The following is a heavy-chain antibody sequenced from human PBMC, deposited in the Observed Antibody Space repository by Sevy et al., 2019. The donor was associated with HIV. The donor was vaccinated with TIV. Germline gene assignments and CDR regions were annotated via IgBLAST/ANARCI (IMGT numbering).Heavy chain of an antibody. Sequence: GGSLRLSCAASGFTISSYTMNWVRQAPGKGLEWVSSISGSSNYVYYGDSVKGRFTISRDNAKNSVYLQMNSLRAEDTAAYYCARPYGSGSWEAFDIWGQGTMVTVSS. D-gene: IGHD3-10*01. CDR3: ARPYGSGSWEAFDI. CDR2: ISGSSNYV. V-gene: IGHV3-21*01. J-gene: IGHJ3*02. CDR1: GFTISSYT.